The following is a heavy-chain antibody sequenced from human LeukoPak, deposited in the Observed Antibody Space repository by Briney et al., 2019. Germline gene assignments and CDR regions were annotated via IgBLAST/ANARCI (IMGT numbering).Heavy chain of an antibody. CDR1: GGSIRSYY. CDR3: ARASRSSGLDY. CDR2: IYHTGNT. J-gene: IGHJ4*02. V-gene: IGHV4-59*01. Sequence: SETLSLTCTVSGGSIRSYYWSWIRQPPGKGLEWIAYIYHTGNTNYNPSLKSRVTISVDTSKNQFSLRLSSVTAADTAVYYCARASRSSGLDYWGQGTLVTVSS.